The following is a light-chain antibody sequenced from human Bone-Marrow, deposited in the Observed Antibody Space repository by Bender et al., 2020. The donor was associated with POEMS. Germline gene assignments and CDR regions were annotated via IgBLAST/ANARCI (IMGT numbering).Light chain of an antibody. CDR3: SSCMSSNSV. Sequence: QSALTQPASMSGSPGQSITISCTGTSSDVGGYNYVSWYQQHPGKAPKLMIYDVSNRPSGVSNRFSGSKSGNTASLTISGLQPDDEGDYYCSSCMSSNSVFGGGTKVTVL. V-gene: IGLV2-14*03. J-gene: IGLJ2*01. CDR2: DVS. CDR1: SSDVGGYNY.